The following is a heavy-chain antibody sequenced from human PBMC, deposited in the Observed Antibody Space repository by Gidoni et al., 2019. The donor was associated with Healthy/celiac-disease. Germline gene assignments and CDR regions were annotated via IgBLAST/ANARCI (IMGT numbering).Heavy chain of an antibody. V-gene: IGHV3-48*01. CDR2: ISSSSSTI. CDR3: ARWPAPDY. CDR1: GFTFSSYS. J-gene: IGHJ4*02. Sequence: EVQLVEYGGGLVQPGGSLRLSCAASGFTFSSYSMNWVRQAPGKGLEWVSYISSSSSTIYYADSVKGRFTISRDNAKNSLYLQMNSLRAEDTAVYYCARWPAPDYWGQGTLVTVSS.